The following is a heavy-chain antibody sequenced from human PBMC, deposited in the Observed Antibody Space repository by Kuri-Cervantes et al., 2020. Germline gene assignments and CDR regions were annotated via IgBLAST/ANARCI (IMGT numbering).Heavy chain of an antibody. CDR2: IIPILGIA. V-gene: IGHV1-69*04. CDR1: GGTFSSYT. D-gene: IGHD1-1*01. J-gene: IGHJ6*02. Sequence: SVKVSCKASGGTFSSYTISWVRQAPGQGLEWMGRIIPILGIANYAQKFQGRVTITADKSTSTAYVELSSLRSEDTAVYYCARESGTPYYYYGMDVWGQGTTVTVSS. CDR3: ARESGTPYYYYGMDV.